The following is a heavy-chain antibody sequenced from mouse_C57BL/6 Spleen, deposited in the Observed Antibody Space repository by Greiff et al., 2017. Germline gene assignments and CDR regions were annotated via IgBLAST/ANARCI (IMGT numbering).Heavy chain of an antibody. CDR2: INPGSGGT. J-gene: IGHJ4*01. D-gene: IGHD2-4*01. Sequence: VQLQQSGAELVRPGTSVKVSCKASGYAFTNYLIEWVKQRPGQGLEWIGVINPGSGGTNYNEKFQGKVILTADQSSSTAYMQLSSLTSEDSAVYFCARFYDCEGYYAMDYWGQGTSVTVSS. CDR1: GYAFTNYL. V-gene: IGHV1-54*01. CDR3: ARFYDCEGYYAMDY.